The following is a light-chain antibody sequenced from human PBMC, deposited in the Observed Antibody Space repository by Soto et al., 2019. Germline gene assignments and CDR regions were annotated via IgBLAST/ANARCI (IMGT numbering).Light chain of an antibody. CDR1: TGAVTSNHH. V-gene: IGLV7-46*01. CDR2: DTS. Sequence: QAVVTREPSLTVSPGGTVTLTCGSSTGAVTSNHHPYWFQQKAGQAPRTLIYDTSNKHSWTPARFSGSLLGDKAALTLSGAQPEDEAQYYCLLSYNAARVFGGGTKVTVL. J-gene: IGLJ2*01. CDR3: LLSYNAARV.